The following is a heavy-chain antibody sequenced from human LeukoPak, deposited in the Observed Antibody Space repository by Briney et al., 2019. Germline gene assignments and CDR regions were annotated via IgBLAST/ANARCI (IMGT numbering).Heavy chain of an antibody. J-gene: IGHJ4*02. Sequence: ASVKVSCKASGYTFTSYGISWVRQAPGQGLEWMGWISAYNGNTNYAQKLQGRVAMTTDTSTSTAYMQLRSLRSDDTAVYYCARYTPEYYDSSGYYNYWGQGTLVTVSS. V-gene: IGHV1-18*01. CDR2: ISAYNGNT. CDR3: ARYTPEYYDSSGYYNY. CDR1: GYTFTSYG. D-gene: IGHD3-22*01.